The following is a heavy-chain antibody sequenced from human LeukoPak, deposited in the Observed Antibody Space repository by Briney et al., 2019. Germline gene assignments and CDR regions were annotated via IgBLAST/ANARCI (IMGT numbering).Heavy chain of an antibody. D-gene: IGHD3-22*01. Sequence: PGRSLRLSCAASGFTFSSYAMHWVRQAPGKGLEWVAVISYDGSNKYYADSVKGRFTISRDNSKNTLYLQMNSLRAEDTAVYYCARDSNDSSGYYYYWGQGTLVTVSS. V-gene: IGHV3-30*04. CDR1: GFTFSSYA. J-gene: IGHJ4*02. CDR2: ISYDGSNK. CDR3: ARDSNDSSGYYYY.